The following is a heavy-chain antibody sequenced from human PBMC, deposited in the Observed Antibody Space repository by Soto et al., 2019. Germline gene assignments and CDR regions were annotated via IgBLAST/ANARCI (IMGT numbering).Heavy chain of an antibody. CDR2: IYYSGST. D-gene: IGHD6-19*01. Sequence: ETLSLTCTVSGGSISSSSYYSGWIRQPPGKGLEWIGSIYYSGSTYYNPSLKSRVTISVDTSKNQFSLKLSSVTAADTAVYYCAREYSSGWFDPNWFDPWGQGTLVTVSS. CDR3: AREYSSGWFDPNWFDP. V-gene: IGHV4-39*01. J-gene: IGHJ5*02. CDR1: GGSISSSSYY.